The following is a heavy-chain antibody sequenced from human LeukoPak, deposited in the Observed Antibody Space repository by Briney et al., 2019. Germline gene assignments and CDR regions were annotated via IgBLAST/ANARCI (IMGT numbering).Heavy chain of an antibody. J-gene: IGHJ6*03. D-gene: IGHD6-13*01. Sequence: PGGSLRLSCAASGFTFSNYGMNWVRQAPGKGLEWVSGISGRGGRIYYAQSVKGRFTISRDNSKNTLHLQMNSLRAEDTAVYYCAKGRNVEAAARSYFYYYMDVWGKGTTVTISS. V-gene: IGHV3-23*01. CDR2: ISGRGGRI. CDR1: GFTFSNYG. CDR3: AKGRNVEAAARSYFYYYMDV.